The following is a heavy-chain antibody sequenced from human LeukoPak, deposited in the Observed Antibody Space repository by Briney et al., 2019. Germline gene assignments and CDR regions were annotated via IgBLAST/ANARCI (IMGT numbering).Heavy chain of an antibody. D-gene: IGHD1-20*01. J-gene: IGHJ4*02. CDR1: GYTLTELS. V-gene: IGHV1-24*01. CDR3: ATALTYNWNDPARFDY. CDR2: FDPEDGET. Sequence: ASVKVSCEVSGYTLTELSMHWVRQAPGKGLEWMGGFDPEDGETIYAQKFQGRVTMTEDTSTDTAYMELSSLRSEDTAVYYCATALTYNWNDPARFDYWGQGTLVTVSS.